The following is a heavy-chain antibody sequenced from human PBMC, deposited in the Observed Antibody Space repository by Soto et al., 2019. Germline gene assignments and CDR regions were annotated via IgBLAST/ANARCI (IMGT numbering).Heavy chain of an antibody. CDR2: IIPIFGTA. CDR3: ATQDVDTAMVGPTYYYYGMDV. D-gene: IGHD5-18*01. V-gene: IGHV1-69*13. J-gene: IGHJ6*02. CDR1: GGTFSSYA. Sequence: ASVKVSCKASGGTFSSYAISWVRQAPGQGLEWMGGIIPIFGTANYAQKFQGRVTITADESTSTAYMELSSLRSEDTAVYYCATQDVDTAMVGPTYYYYGMDVWGQGTTVTVSS.